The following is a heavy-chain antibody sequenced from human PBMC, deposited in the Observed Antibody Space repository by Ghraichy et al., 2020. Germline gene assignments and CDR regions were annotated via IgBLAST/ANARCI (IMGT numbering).Heavy chain of an antibody. J-gene: IGHJ4*02. V-gene: IGHV4-59*01. Sequence: SETLSLTCTVSGGSISSYYWSWIRQPPGKGLEWIGYIYYSGSTNYNPSLKSRVTISVDTSKNQFSLKLSSVTAADTAVYYCAREGGSSWYWFDYWGQGTLVTVSS. CDR1: GGSISSYY. D-gene: IGHD6-13*01. CDR2: IYYSGST. CDR3: AREGGSSWYWFDY.